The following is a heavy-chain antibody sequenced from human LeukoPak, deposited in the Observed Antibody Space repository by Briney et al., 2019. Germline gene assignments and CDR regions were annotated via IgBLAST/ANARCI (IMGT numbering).Heavy chain of an antibody. CDR2: IIPIFGTA. J-gene: IGHJ3*02. Sequence: SVKVSCKASGGTFSSYAISWVRQAPGQGLEWMGGIIPIFGTANYAQKFQDRVTITADKSTSTAYMELSSLRSEDTAVYYCARVGGITMIVVLIGDAFDIWGQGTMVTVSS. V-gene: IGHV1-69*06. CDR1: GGTFSSYA. CDR3: ARVGGITMIVVLIGDAFDI. D-gene: IGHD3-22*01.